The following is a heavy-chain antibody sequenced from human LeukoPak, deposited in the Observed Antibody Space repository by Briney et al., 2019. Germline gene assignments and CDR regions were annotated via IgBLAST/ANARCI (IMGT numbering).Heavy chain of an antibody. CDR1: GFTFSGSA. CDR2: IRSKANSYAT. D-gene: IGHD3-9*01. J-gene: IGHJ4*02. Sequence: GGSLRLSCAASGFTFSGSAMHWVRQASGEGLEWVGRIRSKANSYATAHAASVKGRFTISRDDSKNTAYLQMNSLKTEDTAVYYCTRPSDYDILTGYYEEGFDYWGQGTLVTVSS. CDR3: TRPSDYDILTGYYEEGFDY. V-gene: IGHV3-73*01.